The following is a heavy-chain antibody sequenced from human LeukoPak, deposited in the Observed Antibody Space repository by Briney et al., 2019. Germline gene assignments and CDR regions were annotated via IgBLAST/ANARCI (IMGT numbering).Heavy chain of an antibody. V-gene: IGHV3-33*01. Sequence: PGRSLRLSCAASGFTFRSYSMHWVRQAPGKGLEWVAIIWYDGTNKYYADSVKGRFTISRDNSKNTLYLQMNSLRVEDTAVYYCASGRMVRGVTISYYFDYWGQGTLVTVPS. J-gene: IGHJ4*02. CDR1: GFTFRSYS. CDR2: IWYDGTNK. D-gene: IGHD3-10*01. CDR3: ASGRMVRGVTISYYFDY.